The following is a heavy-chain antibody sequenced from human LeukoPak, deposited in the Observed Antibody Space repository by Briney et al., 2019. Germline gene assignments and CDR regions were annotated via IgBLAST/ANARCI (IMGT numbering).Heavy chain of an antibody. CDR1: GFTVSSNH. Sequence: GGSLRLSCAVSGFTVSSNHMSWVRQAPGKGLEWVSVIYSGGNTYYADSVKGRFTISRDNSKNTLFLQMNSLRVEDTAVYYCARDGDDTSGSFSPFDYWDQGSLVTVSS. CDR2: IYSGGNT. D-gene: IGHD3-22*01. CDR3: ARDGDDTSGSFSPFDY. V-gene: IGHV3-53*01. J-gene: IGHJ4*02.